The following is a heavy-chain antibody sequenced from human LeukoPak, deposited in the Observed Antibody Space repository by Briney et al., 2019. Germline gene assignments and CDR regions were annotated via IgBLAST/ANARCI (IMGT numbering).Heavy chain of an antibody. CDR3: ARADKGFYYDSSGYYDY. D-gene: IGHD3-22*01. V-gene: IGHV4-34*01. CDR2: INHSGST. CDR1: GGSFSGYY. Sequence: SETLSLTCAVYGGSFSGYYWSWIRQPPGKGLEWIGEINHSGSTNYNPSLKSRVTVSVDTSKNQFSLKLSSVTAADTAVYYCARADKGFYYDSSGYYDYWGQGTLVTVSS. J-gene: IGHJ4*02.